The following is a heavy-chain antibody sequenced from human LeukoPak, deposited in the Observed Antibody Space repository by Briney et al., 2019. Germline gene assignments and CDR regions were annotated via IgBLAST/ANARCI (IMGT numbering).Heavy chain of an antibody. CDR3: ARGKTHLSAFDI. V-gene: IGHV3-11*04. Sequence: SPGGSLRLSCAASGFTFSDYYMGWIGPAPGKGLDWVSYISSSGSTIYYADSVKGRFTISRDNAKNSLYLQMNSLRAEDTAVYYCARGKTHLSAFDIWGQGTMVTVSS. J-gene: IGHJ3*02. CDR2: ISSSGSTI. CDR1: GFTFSDYY.